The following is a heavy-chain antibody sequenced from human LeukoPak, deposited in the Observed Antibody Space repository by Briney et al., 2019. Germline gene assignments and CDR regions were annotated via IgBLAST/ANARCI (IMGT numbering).Heavy chain of an antibody. D-gene: IGHD3-22*01. J-gene: IGHJ4*02. CDR2: ISYDGSNK. V-gene: IGHV3-30*18. Sequence: GGSLRLSCAASGFTFSSYGMHWVRQAPGKGLEWVAVISYDGSNKYYADSVKGRFTISRDNSKNTLYLQMNSLRAEDTAVYYCAKDLMRGYYDSSGYYSYFDYWGQGTLVTVSS. CDR1: GFTFSSYG. CDR3: AKDLMRGYYDSSGYYSYFDY.